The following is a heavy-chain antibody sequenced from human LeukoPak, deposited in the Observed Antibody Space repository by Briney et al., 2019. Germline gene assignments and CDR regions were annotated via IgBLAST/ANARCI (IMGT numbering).Heavy chain of an antibody. CDR1: GFTFSSYS. CDR2: ISRSSSTI. CDR3: ARAYYYGSGSYG. V-gene: IGHV3-48*04. Sequence: PGGSLRLSCAASGFTFSSYSMNWVRQAPGKGLEWVSYISRSSSTIYYADSVKGRFTISRDNAKNSLYLQMNSLRAEDTAVYYCARAYYYGSGSYGWGQGTLVTVSS. D-gene: IGHD3-10*01. J-gene: IGHJ4*02.